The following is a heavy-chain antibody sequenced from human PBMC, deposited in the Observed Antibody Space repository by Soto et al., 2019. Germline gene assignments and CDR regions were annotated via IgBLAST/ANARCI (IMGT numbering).Heavy chain of an antibody. CDR3: AKVAGTHNVFDI. J-gene: IGHJ3*02. Sequence: EVQLSESGGGLIQPGGSLRLSCTASGFTFSSSAMNWVRQTPGKGLEWVSDISNSGGDTNYAHSVKGRFTVSRDNSKNTLYLQMNSLTAEDTAVYYCAKVAGTHNVFDIWGQGTMVTVSS. CDR1: GFTFSSSA. CDR2: ISNSGGDT. V-gene: IGHV3-23*01.